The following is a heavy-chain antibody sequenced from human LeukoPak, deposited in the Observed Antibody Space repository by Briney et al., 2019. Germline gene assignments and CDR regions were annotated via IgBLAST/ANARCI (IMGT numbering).Heavy chain of an antibody. CDR3: ARDHEDCGGDCYPYYFDY. V-gene: IGHV3-21*01. Sequence: GGSLRLSCAASGFTFSSYSMNWVRQAPGKGLEWVSSISSSSSYIYYADSVKGRFTISRDNAKNSLYLQMNSLRAEDTAVYYCARDHEDCGGDCYPYYFDYWGQGTLVTVSS. CDR2: ISSSSSYI. J-gene: IGHJ4*02. CDR1: GFTFSSYS. D-gene: IGHD2-21*02.